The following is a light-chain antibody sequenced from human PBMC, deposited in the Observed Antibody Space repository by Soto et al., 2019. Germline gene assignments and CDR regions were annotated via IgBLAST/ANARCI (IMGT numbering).Light chain of an antibody. CDR1: QTVRSNY. CDR3: HQYGSSAGFT. V-gene: IGKV3-20*01. CDR2: GAS. J-gene: IGKJ3*01. Sequence: EIVLTQSPGTLSLSPGERATLSCRASQTVRSNYFAWYQQKAGQAPRLLIYGASSRATGIPDRFSGSGSGTDFNITISRLEPDDFAVYYCHQYGSSAGFTFGPGAKVDIK.